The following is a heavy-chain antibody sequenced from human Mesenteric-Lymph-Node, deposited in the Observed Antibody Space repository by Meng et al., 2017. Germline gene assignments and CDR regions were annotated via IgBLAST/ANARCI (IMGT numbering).Heavy chain of an antibody. CDR2: INHSGST. CDR1: GGSFSGYY. D-gene: IGHD4-17*01. V-gene: IGHV4-34*01. Sequence: QVRLHQWAAGLLKPSETLSLTCAVYGGSFSGYYWSWIRQPPGKGLEWIGEINHSGSTNYNPSLKSRVTISVDTSKNQFSLKLSSVTAADTAVYYCARGFVKYTVTRVGNWFDPWGQGTLVTVSS. J-gene: IGHJ5*02. CDR3: ARGFVKYTVTRVGNWFDP.